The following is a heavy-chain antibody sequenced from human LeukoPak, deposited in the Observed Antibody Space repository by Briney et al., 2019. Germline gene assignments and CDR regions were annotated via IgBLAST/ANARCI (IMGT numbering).Heavy chain of an antibody. CDR2: IYTSGST. CDR3: ASAYYYDSSGYSQGYYFDY. V-gene: IGHV4-4*09. Sequence: SETLSLTCTVSGGPISSYYWSWIRQPPGKGLEWIGYIYTSGSTNYNPSLKSRVTISVDTSKNQFSLKLSSVTAADTAVYYCASAYYYDSSGYSQGYYFDYWGQGTLVAVSS. D-gene: IGHD3-22*01. J-gene: IGHJ4*02. CDR1: GGPISSYY.